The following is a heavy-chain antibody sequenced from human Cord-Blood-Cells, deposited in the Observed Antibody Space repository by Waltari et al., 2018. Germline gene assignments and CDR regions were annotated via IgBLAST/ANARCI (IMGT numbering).Heavy chain of an antibody. CDR1: EGPFRPDH. CDR3: ARGGAVEDSSSFDY. V-gene: IGHV1-69*12. Sequence: QVSRVPSVAEVKEPRTSVQLSWTAPEGPFRPDHLSPDRQGPGQGLEWKGGIIPIFGTANYAQKFQGRVTITADESTSTAYMELSSLRSEDTAVYYCARGGAVEDSSSFDYWGQGTLVTVSS. CDR2: IIPIFGTA. D-gene: IGHD6-6*01. J-gene: IGHJ4*02.